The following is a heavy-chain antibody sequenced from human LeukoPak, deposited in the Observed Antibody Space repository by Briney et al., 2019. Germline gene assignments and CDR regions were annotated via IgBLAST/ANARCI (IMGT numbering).Heavy chain of an antibody. CDR3: AKASRFGYSYGPREYFYYMDV. Sequence: GGSLRLSCAASGFSFSDYNMNWVRQAPGKALEWVSSITTTGTYIFYGDSVKGRFTISRDNSKNTLYLQMNSLRAEDTAVYYCAKASRFGYSYGPREYFYYMDVWGKGTTVTISS. J-gene: IGHJ6*03. CDR1: GFSFSDYN. D-gene: IGHD5-18*01. V-gene: IGHV3-21*04. CDR2: ITTTGTYI.